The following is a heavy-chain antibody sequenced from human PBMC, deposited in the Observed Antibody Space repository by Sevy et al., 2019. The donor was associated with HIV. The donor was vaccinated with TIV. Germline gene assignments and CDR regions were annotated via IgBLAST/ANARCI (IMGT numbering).Heavy chain of an antibody. J-gene: IGHJ5*02. CDR2: IYYSGST. Sequence: SETLSLTCTVSGDSISNYFWSWIRQPPGKELEWIGYIYYSGSTNYNPSLKSRVTISVDTSKNQFSLRLNYVTAADTAVYYCARDYYDNRPRGFDPWGQGTLVTVSS. CDR1: GDSISNYF. V-gene: IGHV4-59*01. CDR3: ARDYYDNRPRGFDP. D-gene: IGHD3-22*01.